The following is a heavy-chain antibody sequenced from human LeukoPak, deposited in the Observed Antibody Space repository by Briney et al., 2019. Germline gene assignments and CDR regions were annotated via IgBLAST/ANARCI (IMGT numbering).Heavy chain of an antibody. CDR1: GGTFSSYA. J-gene: IGHJ6*02. CDR2: IIPILGIA. D-gene: IGHD1-26*01. CDR3: VRDSGATAYYYYGMDV. Sequence: SVTVSCKASGGTFSSYAISWVRQAPGQGLEWMGRIIPILGIANYAQKFQGRVTITADKSTSTAYMELSSLRSEDTAVYYCVRDSGATAYYYYGMDVWGQGTTVTVSS. V-gene: IGHV1-69*04.